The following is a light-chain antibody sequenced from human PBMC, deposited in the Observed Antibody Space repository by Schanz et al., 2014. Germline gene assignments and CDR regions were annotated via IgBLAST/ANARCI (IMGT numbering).Light chain of an antibody. CDR3: QQRSNWPRAT. V-gene: IGKV3-15*01. CDR2: AAS. J-gene: IGKJ2*01. Sequence: EIMMTQSPATLSVSPGERVTLSCRASQSVSNNLAWYQQKPGQVPRLLIYAASIRATGTPARFSGSGSATEFTLTISSLQSEDFAVYYCQQRSNWPRATFGQGTKLEIK. CDR1: QSVSNN.